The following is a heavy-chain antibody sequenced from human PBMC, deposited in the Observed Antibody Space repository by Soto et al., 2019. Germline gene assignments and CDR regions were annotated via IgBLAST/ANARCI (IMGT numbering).Heavy chain of an antibody. CDR2: VDPNGGGS. CDR3: ATWVDYGDFEGFDF. J-gene: IGHJ4*02. CDR1: GYSFTDYK. D-gene: IGHD4-17*01. Sequence: GASVKVSCKTSGYSFTDYKLHWVRQAPGQGLEWMGWVDPNGGGSNSAQKFQGSVTMTWDTSIPTAYLDLTRLTTNDTATYFCATWVDYGDFEGFDFWGQGTLVTVSS. V-gene: IGHV1-2*04.